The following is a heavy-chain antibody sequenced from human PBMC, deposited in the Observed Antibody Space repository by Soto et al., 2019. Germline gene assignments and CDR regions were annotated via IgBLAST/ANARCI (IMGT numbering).Heavy chain of an antibody. V-gene: IGHV4-59*12. Sequence: SETLSRTCTVSGGSISSYYWSLIRQPPGKGLEWIGYIYYSGSTNYNPSLKSRVTISVDTSKNHFSLKLSSVTDADTAVYYCARDIRSGGYTFDYWGQGTLVTVSS. CDR2: IYYSGST. CDR1: GGSISSYY. CDR3: ARDIRSGGYTFDY. D-gene: IGHD1-26*01. J-gene: IGHJ4*02.